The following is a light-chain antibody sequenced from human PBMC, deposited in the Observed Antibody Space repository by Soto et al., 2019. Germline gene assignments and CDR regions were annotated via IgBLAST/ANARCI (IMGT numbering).Light chain of an antibody. V-gene: IGKV3-20*01. CDR1: QSVSSSY. CDR2: GAS. Sequence: EIVLTQSPGTLSLSPGERATLSCRASQSVSSSYLAWYQQKPGQAPRLLIYGASSRATGIPDRFSGSGSGTDFTLTISRLEPEDFAVYYCQQYGSSSGVFTFGPGTKVDNK. J-gene: IGKJ3*01. CDR3: QQYGSSSGVFT.